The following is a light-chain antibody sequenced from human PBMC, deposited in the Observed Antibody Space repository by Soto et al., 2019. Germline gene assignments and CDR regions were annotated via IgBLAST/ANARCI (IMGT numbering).Light chain of an antibody. CDR1: QSVSSSY. J-gene: IGKJ1*01. CDR2: GAS. CDR3: QQYGSSLWT. V-gene: IGKV3-20*01. Sequence: EIVLTQSPGTLSLSPGERATISCRASQSVSSSYLAWYQQKPGQAPRLLIYGASSRATGIPDRFSGSGSGTDFTLTISRLEPEDFAVYYCQQYGSSLWTFGKGTKADIK.